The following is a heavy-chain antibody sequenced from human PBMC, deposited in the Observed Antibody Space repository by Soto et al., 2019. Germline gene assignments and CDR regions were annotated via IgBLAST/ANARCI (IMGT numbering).Heavy chain of an antibody. CDR1: GWSFSGYY. CDR3: AIAAPRYCSCGSCYSVRDY. CDR2: INHSVST. D-gene: IGHD2-15*01. J-gene: IGHJ4*02. Sequence: QVQLQQWGAGLLKPSETLSLTCAVYGWSFSGYYWSWIRQPPGKGLEWIGEINHSVSTNYNPSLKSLVTLSVDTSKNQFSLRLSSVTAADTAVYYCAIAAPRYCSCGSCYSVRDYWGQGPLVNVSS. V-gene: IGHV4-34*01.